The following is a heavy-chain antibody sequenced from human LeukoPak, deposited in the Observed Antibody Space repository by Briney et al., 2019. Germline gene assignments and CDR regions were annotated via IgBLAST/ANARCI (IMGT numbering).Heavy chain of an antibody. CDR1: GYTFTSYY. Sequence: ASVKVSCKASGYTFTSYYMHWVRQAPGQGLEWMGIINPSGGSTSYAQKFQGRVTMTRDTSTSTVYMQLTSLRSEDTAVYFCARGPIVIVPGEPYYMGVWGKGTTVTVSS. V-gene: IGHV1-46*01. D-gene: IGHD2-2*01. CDR3: ARGPIVIVPGEPYYMGV. CDR2: INPSGGST. J-gene: IGHJ6*03.